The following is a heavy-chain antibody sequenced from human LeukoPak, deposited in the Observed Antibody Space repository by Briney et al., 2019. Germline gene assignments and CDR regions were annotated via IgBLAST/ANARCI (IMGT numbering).Heavy chain of an antibody. J-gene: IGHJ4*02. D-gene: IGHD6-13*01. CDR3: AKSFTSSSSDY. CDR2: ISVGGTTT. CDR1: GFTFSNYA. Sequence: GGSLRLSCAASGFTFSNYAIHWVRQAPGKGLEWVSSISVGGTTTYYADSVKGRFSISRDNSENTLYLQMDGLRADDTAVYSCAKSFTSSSSDYWGQGTLVTVSS. V-gene: IGHV3-23*01.